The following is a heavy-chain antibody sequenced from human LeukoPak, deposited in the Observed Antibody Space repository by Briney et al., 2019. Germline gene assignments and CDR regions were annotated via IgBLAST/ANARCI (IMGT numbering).Heavy chain of an antibody. J-gene: IGHJ4*02. CDR2: INHSGST. Sequence: SETLSLTGAVYGGSFSGYYWSWIRQPPGKGLEWIGEINHSGSTNYNPSLKSRVTISVDTSKNQFSLKLSSVTAADTAVYYCASLAPYSDYWGQGTLVTVSS. CDR3: ASLAPYSDY. V-gene: IGHV4-34*01. CDR1: GGSFSGYY.